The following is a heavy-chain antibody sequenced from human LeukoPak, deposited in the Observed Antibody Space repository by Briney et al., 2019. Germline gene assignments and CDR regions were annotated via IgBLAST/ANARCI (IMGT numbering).Heavy chain of an antibody. J-gene: IGHJ4*02. CDR3: ARHGKYDSPPC. CDR2: INHSGST. D-gene: IGHD3-22*01. Sequence: KTSETLSLTCAVYGGSFSGYYWSWIRQPPGKGLEWIGEINHSGSTNYNPSLKSRVTISVDTSKNQFSLKLSSVTAADTAVYYCARHGKYDSPPCWGQGTLVTVSS. V-gene: IGHV4-34*01. CDR1: GGSFSGYY.